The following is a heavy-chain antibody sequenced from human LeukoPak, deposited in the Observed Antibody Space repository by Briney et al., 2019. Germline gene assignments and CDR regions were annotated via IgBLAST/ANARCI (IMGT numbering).Heavy chain of an antibody. V-gene: IGHV3-7*01. D-gene: IGHD4-17*01. Sequence: DSVRGRFTISRDNAKNSVYLHMNRLRAEDTAVYYCARTGTTYPIDYWGQGTLVAVSS. J-gene: IGHJ4*02. CDR3: ARTGTTYPIDY.